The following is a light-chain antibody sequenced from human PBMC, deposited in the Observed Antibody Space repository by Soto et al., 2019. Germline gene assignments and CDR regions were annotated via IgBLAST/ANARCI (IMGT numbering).Light chain of an antibody. V-gene: IGKV3-15*01. J-gene: IGKJ5*01. CDR2: DAS. CDR1: QSVRSN. Sequence: EIVMTQYPDTQSVSPGESATLSCRASQSVRSNLAWHQQKPGQAPSILMYDASTRATGISARFSGSGSGTDFTLKFSSLQSHVLGGCYCQQYHYWCISCDQETRLE. CDR3: QQYHYWCIS.